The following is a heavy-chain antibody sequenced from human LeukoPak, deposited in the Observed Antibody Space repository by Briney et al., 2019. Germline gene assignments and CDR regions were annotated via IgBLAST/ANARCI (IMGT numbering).Heavy chain of an antibody. D-gene: IGHD3-16*02. Sequence: GGSLRLSCAASGFTFSSYGMSWVRQAPGKGLEWVSYISSSSSTIYYADSVKGRFTISRDNAKNSLYLQMNSLRAEDTAVYYCARGGYVWGSYRLNTNDFDYWGQGTLVTVSS. V-gene: IGHV3-48*01. J-gene: IGHJ4*02. CDR1: GFTFSSYG. CDR2: ISSSSSTI. CDR3: ARGGYVWGSYRLNTNDFDY.